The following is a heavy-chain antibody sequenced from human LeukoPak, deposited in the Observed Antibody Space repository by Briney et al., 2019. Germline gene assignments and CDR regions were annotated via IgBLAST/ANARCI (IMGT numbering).Heavy chain of an antibody. CDR3: ANAPVYSSSWYGFYY. Sequence: PGGSLRLSCAASGCTFSSYAMSWVRQAPGKGLEWVSTISSSGGTTHYADSVKGRFTISRDNSKNTLYLQMNSLRAEDTAVYYCANAPVYSSSWYGFYYWGQGTQVTVSS. V-gene: IGHV3-23*01. D-gene: IGHD6-13*01. CDR2: ISSSGGTT. CDR1: GCTFSSYA. J-gene: IGHJ4*02.